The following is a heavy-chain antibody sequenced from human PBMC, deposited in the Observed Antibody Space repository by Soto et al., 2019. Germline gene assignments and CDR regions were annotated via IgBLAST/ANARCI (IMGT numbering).Heavy chain of an antibody. V-gene: IGHV5-51*01. D-gene: IGHD6-13*01. Sequence: GESLKISCKGSGYSFTSYWIGWVRQMPGKGLEWMGIIYPGDSDTRYSPSFQGQVTISADKSISTAYLQWSSLKASDTAMYYCTRRPIAAAGTYYGMDVWGQGTTVTVSS. CDR2: IYPGDSDT. J-gene: IGHJ6*02. CDR3: TRRPIAAAGTYYGMDV. CDR1: GYSFTSYW.